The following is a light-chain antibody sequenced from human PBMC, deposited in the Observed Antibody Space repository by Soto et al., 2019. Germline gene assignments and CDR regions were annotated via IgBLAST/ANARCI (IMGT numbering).Light chain of an antibody. V-gene: IGKV1-17*01. J-gene: IGKJ5*01. CDR2: AAY. CDR1: QSISDY. CDR3: KQRNSYPIT. Sequence: PMPQSPSSLSASVGDRVILTVRASQSISDYLAWYQPKPGKAPKRLIYAAYSLQSGVPSRFSGSGSGKEGTLTISSLQPEDGATDYGKQRNSYPITGGQVPRLEIK.